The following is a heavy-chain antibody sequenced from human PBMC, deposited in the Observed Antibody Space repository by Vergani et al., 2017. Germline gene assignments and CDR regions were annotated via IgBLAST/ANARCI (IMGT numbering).Heavy chain of an antibody. CDR2: INHSGST. J-gene: IGHJ6*02. V-gene: IGHV4-34*01. CDR3: ASLVSSSSYYYYGMDV. D-gene: IGHD6-6*01. CDR1: GGSFSGYY. Sequence: QVQLQQWGAGLLKPSETLSLTCAVYGGSFSGYYWSWIRQPPGKGLEWIGEINHSGSTNYNPSLKSRVTISVDTSKNQFSLKLSSVTAADTAVYYCASLVSSSSYYYYGMDVWGQGTTVTVSS.